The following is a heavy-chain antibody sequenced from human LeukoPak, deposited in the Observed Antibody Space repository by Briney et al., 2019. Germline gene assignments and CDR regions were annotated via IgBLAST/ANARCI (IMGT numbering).Heavy chain of an antibody. J-gene: IGHJ4*02. CDR1: DVSFSGFY. CDR3: ARQRLRLRLDAFDY. V-gene: IGHV4-34*01. Sequence: SETLSLTCAIYDVSFSGFYWSWIRQPPGKGLEWIGEINHSGSTNYNPSLKSRVTISVDTSKNQFSLKLSSVTAADTAVYYCARQRLRLRLDAFDYWGQGTLVTVSS. D-gene: IGHD5-12*01. CDR2: INHSGST.